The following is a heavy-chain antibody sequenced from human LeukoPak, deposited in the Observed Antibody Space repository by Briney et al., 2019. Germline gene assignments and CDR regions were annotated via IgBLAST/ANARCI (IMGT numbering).Heavy chain of an antibody. D-gene: IGHD1-26*01. Sequence: PSETLSLTCAVYGGPFSHYYWTWIRQPPGKGLEWIGEINESGSTNYDPSLKSRVTISVDTSKTHLSLNLTSVTAADTAVYYCASRIGRYLYYFCMDVWGQGTTVTVSS. CDR1: GGPFSHYY. CDR3: ASRIGRYLYYFCMDV. J-gene: IGHJ6*02. CDR2: INESGST. V-gene: IGHV4-34*01.